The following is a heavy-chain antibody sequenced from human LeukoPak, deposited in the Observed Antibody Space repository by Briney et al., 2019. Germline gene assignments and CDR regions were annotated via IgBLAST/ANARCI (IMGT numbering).Heavy chain of an antibody. Sequence: SETLSLTCAVSGGSISSGGYSWSWIRQPPGKGLGWIGYIYHSGSTYYNPSLKSRVTISVDRSKNQSSLKLSSVTAADTAVYYCARNLGYCSGGSCYGRAATSYWYFDLWGRGTLVTVSS. V-gene: IGHV4-30-2*01. J-gene: IGHJ2*01. CDR1: GGSISSGGYS. CDR2: IYHSGST. D-gene: IGHD2-15*01. CDR3: ARNLGYCSGGSCYGRAATSYWYFDL.